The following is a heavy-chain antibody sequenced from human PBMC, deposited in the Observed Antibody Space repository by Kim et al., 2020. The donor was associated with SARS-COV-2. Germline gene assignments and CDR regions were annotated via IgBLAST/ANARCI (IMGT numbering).Heavy chain of an antibody. D-gene: IGHD2-2*01. CDR1: GGSISSYY. Sequence: SETLSLTCTVSGGSISSYYWSWIRQPAGKGLEWIGRIYTSGSTNYNPSLKSRVTMSVDTSKNQFSLKLSSVTAADTAVYYCARDLVAAPSGDYFDYWGQGTLVTVSS. CDR2: IYTSGST. CDR3: ARDLVAAPSGDYFDY. J-gene: IGHJ4*02. V-gene: IGHV4-4*07.